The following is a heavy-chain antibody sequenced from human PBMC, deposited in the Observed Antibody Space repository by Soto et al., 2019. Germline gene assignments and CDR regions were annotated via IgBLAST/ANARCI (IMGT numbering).Heavy chain of an antibody. CDR1: GGSICSGGYY. CDR2: IYYSGST. J-gene: IGHJ5*02. CDR3: ARGYSSSWYDGGWFDP. D-gene: IGHD6-13*01. Sequence: SETLSLTCTVSGGSICSGGYYWSWIRQHPGKGLEWIGFIYYSGSTYYNPSLKSRVTISVDTSKNQFSLKLSSVTAADTAVCYCARGYSSSWYDGGWFDPWGQGTLVTVSS. V-gene: IGHV4-31*03.